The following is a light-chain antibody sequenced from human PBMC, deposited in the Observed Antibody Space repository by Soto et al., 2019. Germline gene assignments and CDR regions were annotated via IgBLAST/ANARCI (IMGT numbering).Light chain of an antibody. V-gene: IGKV3-15*01. CDR3: QQYNSWPET. CDR1: QSVRTN. CDR2: GAY. J-gene: IGKJ1*01. Sequence: EIVMTQSPATLSVSPGERATLSCRASQSVRTNLAWYQQKPGQAPRLLIYGAYTRATGIPAKFSGSGSETEFTLTISSLQSEDFAVYYCQQYNSWPETFGQGTKVEIK.